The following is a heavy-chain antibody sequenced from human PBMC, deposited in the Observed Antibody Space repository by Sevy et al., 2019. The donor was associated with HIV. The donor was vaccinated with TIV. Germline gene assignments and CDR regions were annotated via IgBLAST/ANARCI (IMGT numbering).Heavy chain of an antibody. CDR3: ARRRLWFGTTQLDY. V-gene: IGHV3-48*01. J-gene: IGHJ4*02. Sequence: GGSLRLSCAASGFTLSSYSMNWVRQAPGKGLEWVSYISSSSSTIYYAHSVKGRFTISRDNAKNSLYLQMNSLRAEDTAVYYCARRRLWFGTTQLDYWGQGTLVTVSS. CDR2: ISSSSSTI. CDR1: GFTLSSYS. D-gene: IGHD3-10*01.